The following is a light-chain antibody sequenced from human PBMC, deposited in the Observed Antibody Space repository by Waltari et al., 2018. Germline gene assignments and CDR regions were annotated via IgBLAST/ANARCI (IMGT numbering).Light chain of an antibody. CDR3: AAWDDSLNGYV. CDR1: SSNIGSNT. J-gene: IGLJ1*01. Sequence: QSVLTPPPSASGAPGQRVTIPCSGSSSNIGSNTVNWYQQLPGTAPKLLIYSNNQRPSGVPDRFSASKSGTSASLAISGLQSEDEADYYCAAWDDSLNGYVFGTGTKVSVL. CDR2: SNN. V-gene: IGLV1-44*01.